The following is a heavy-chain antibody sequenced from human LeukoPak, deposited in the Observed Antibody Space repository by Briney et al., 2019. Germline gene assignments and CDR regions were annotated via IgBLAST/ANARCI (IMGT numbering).Heavy chain of an antibody. Sequence: SETLSLTCTVSGGSVSSESYPWSWIRQPPGKGLEWIAYIFNSGRSNYNPSLKSRVSISVDTSKNQFSLKLNSVTAANTAVYYCARARKQQLYFDAFDIWGQGTMVTVSS. CDR1: GGSVSSESYP. J-gene: IGHJ3*02. D-gene: IGHD6-13*01. CDR3: ARARKQQLYFDAFDI. CDR2: IFNSGRS. V-gene: IGHV4-61*01.